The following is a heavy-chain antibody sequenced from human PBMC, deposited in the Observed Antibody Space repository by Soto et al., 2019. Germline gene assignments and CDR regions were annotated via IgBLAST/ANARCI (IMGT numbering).Heavy chain of an antibody. Sequence: ASVKVSCKASGYTFTSYGISWVRQAPGQGLEWMGWISDYNGNTNYAQKLQGRVTMTTDTSTSTAYMELRSLRSDDTAVYYCAREGAIAAAGNWFDPWGQGTLVTVSS. D-gene: IGHD6-13*01. CDR3: AREGAIAAAGNWFDP. V-gene: IGHV1-18*01. CDR1: GYTFTSYG. CDR2: ISDYNGNT. J-gene: IGHJ5*02.